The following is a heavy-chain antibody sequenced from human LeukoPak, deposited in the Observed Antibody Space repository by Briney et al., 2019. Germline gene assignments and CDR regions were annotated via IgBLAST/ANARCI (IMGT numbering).Heavy chain of an antibody. D-gene: IGHD3-22*01. V-gene: IGHV4-59*12. J-gene: IGHJ4*02. CDR2: IYYSGIT. Sequence: PSETLSLTCTVSGGSISSYYWSWIRQPPGKGLEWIGYIYYSGITNYNPSLRSRVTISVDTSKNQFSLRLNSVTAADTAVYYCARDKYYYDTSGSNPVFDSWGQGTLVTVSS. CDR1: GGSISSYY. CDR3: ARDKYYYDTSGSNPVFDS.